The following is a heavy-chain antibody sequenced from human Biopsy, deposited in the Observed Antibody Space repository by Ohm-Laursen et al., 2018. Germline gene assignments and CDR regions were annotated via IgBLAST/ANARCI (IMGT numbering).Heavy chain of an antibody. Sequence: SSVKVSCKASRYTFNDYYIHWVRQSPGQGLEWMGWVNPNSGATNSAEKFRGRVTLTRDTSISAVYIELRRLKSDDAAVYFCARDRMTDVFGGPTRTDVFDSWGQGTPVTVSS. CDR2: VNPNSGAT. V-gene: IGHV1-2*02. CDR3: ARDRMTDVFGGPTRTDVFDS. CDR1: RYTFNDYY. D-gene: IGHD3-10*01. J-gene: IGHJ4*02.